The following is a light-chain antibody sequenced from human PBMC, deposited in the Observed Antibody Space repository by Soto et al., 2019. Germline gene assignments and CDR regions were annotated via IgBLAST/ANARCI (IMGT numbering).Light chain of an antibody. Sequence: QSVLTHPRSASRTPGQRVPIYCSGSSSNIGSNTVNWYQQLPGTAPKLVIYSNNQRPSGVPDRFSGSKSGTSASLAISGLQSEDEADYYCVAWDDSLNGYVVFGGGTKVTVL. CDR3: VAWDDSLNGYVV. CDR1: SSNIGSNT. V-gene: IGLV1-44*01. J-gene: IGLJ2*01. CDR2: SNN.